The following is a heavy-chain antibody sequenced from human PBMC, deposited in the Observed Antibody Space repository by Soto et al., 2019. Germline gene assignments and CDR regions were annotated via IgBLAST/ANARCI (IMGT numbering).Heavy chain of an antibody. CDR3: ARAAHCTNGVCFRSSGFDP. V-gene: IGHV4-38-2*02. Sequence: SETLSLTCLVSGFPISSTYSWGWIRQPPGKGLEWIGSISHSGTTSYSPSLTSRVSISVDTSKNQVSLKLSSVTAADTAVYYCARAAHCTNGVCFRSSGFDPWGQGTLVTVSS. CDR1: GFPISSTYS. J-gene: IGHJ5*02. D-gene: IGHD2-8*01. CDR2: ISHSGTT.